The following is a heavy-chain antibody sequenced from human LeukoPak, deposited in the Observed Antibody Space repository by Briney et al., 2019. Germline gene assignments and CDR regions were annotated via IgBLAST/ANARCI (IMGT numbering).Heavy chain of an antibody. CDR2: INHSGST. J-gene: IGHJ4*02. Sequence: SETLSLTSSVYGGSFSGCYWSWIRQPPGKGLEWIGEINHSGSTNYNPSLKSRLSMSVDTSKSQFSLKLNSVTAADTAIYYCATISTGAPFYFGSWGQGTLVTVSS. V-gene: IGHV4-34*01. CDR3: ATISTGAPFYFGS. CDR1: GGSFSGCY. D-gene: IGHD7-27*01.